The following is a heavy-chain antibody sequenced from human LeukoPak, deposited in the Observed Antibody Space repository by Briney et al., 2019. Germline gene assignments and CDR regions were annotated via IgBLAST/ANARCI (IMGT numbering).Heavy chain of an antibody. Sequence: SGGSLRLSCAASGFTFSSYAMSWVRQAPGKGLEWVSDINGSGDRTYYVDSVKGRFTISRENSKNTLYLQMNSLRAEDTAVYYCARGFLPDVWGKGTTVTVSS. V-gene: IGHV3-23*01. CDR2: INGSGDRT. CDR3: ARGFLPDV. J-gene: IGHJ6*04. CDR1: GFTFSSYA.